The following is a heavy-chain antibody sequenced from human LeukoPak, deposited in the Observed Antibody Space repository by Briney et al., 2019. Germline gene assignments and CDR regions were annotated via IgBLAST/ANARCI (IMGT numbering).Heavy chain of an antibody. V-gene: IGHV4-34*01. D-gene: IGHD6-6*01. CDR1: GGSFSGYY. J-gene: IGHJ5*02. CDR2: INHSGST. Sequence: SETLSLTCAVYGGSFSGYYWSWIRQPPGKGLEWIGEINHSGSTNYNPSLKSRVTISVDTSKNQFSLKLSSVTAADTAVYYCARVGGYRIAARRTGFLQNWFDPWGQGTLVTVSS. CDR3: ARVGGYRIAARRTGFLQNWFDP.